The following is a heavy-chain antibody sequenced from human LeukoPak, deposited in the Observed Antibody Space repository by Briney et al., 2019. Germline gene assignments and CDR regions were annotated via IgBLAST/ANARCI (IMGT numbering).Heavy chain of an antibody. CDR2: ISSGGSTV. CDR3: ASEHSSGYYYFDY. Sequence: QPGGSLRLSCAASGFTFSSYEMNWVRQAPGKGLEWVSYISSGGSTVYYADSVKGRFTISRDNAKNSLCLQMNSLRAEDTAVYYCASEHSSGYYYFDYWGQGTLVTVSS. CDR1: GFTFSSYE. D-gene: IGHD3-22*01. J-gene: IGHJ4*02. V-gene: IGHV3-48*03.